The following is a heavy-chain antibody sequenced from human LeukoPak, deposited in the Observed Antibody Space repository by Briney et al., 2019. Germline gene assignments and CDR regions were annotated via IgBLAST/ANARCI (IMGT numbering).Heavy chain of an antibody. D-gene: IGHD2-21*02. J-gene: IGHJ4*02. CDR2: IYSGGNT. Sequence: QPGGSLRLSCAASGFSVSNTYMSWVHQAPGKGLEWVSIIYSGGNTYYADSVKGRFTISRDNSKNTLYLQMNRLRPEDTAVYYCARGTVTATDYWGQGTLITVSS. V-gene: IGHV3-53*01. CDR1: GFSVSNTY. CDR3: ARGTVTATDY.